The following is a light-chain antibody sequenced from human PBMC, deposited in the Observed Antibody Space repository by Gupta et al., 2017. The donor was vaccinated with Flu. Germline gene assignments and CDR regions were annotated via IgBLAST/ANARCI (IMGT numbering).Light chain of an antibody. CDR2: DDS. V-gene: IGLV3-21*02. CDR3: QVWDGGSDHPGI. CDR1: SIRSKS. Sequence: SSVLTQPPSVSVAPGQPARITCGGNSIRSKSVHWYQQKPGQAPVVVVFDDSDRPSGIPGRFSGFKSGNTATLTISRVEAGDEADYYCQVWDGGSDHPGIFGGGTKVTVL. J-gene: IGLJ2*01.